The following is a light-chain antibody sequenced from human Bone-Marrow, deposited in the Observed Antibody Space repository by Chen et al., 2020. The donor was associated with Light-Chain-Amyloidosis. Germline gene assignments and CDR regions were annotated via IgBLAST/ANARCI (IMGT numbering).Light chain of an antibody. CDR3: QSPASSGTYEVI. J-gene: IGLJ2*01. V-gene: IGLV3-25*03. Sequence: SYELTQPPSVSVSPGQTARITCSGDDLPTKYAYWYHQKPGQAPVLVIHRDTERPSGISERFSGSIAGTSATFTVSGVQAEDDADYPSQSPASSGTYEVIFGVGTKLTVL. CDR2: RDT. CDR1: DLPTKY.